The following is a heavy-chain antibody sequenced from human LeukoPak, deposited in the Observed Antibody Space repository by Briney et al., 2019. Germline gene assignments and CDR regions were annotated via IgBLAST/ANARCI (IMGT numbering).Heavy chain of an antibody. CDR2: ISWDGGST. Sequence: GGSLRLSFSASGFTFDDYAMHWVRQAPGKGLEWVSLISWDGGSTYYADSVKGRFTIPRDNSKNSLYLQMNGLRAEDTALYYCAKDNYDFWSGSHSSPYYYYMDVWGKGTTVTVSS. V-gene: IGHV3-43D*04. CDR3: AKDNYDFWSGSHSSPYYYYMDV. CDR1: GFTFDDYA. D-gene: IGHD3-3*01. J-gene: IGHJ6*03.